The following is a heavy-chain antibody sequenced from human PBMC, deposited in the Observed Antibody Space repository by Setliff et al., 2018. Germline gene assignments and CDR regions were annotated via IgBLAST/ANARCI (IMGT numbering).Heavy chain of an antibody. V-gene: IGHV5-10-1*01. CDR2: IDPSDSYT. D-gene: IGHD3-10*01. Sequence: PGEFLKISCKGSGYNFGTYWINWVRQMPGRGLEWMGRIDPSDSYTNYNPSFQGHVTLSADKSSGTAFLQWSSLEASDTAMYYCARAPEATSTSYYNPFDSWGQGTLVTVSS. CDR3: ARAPEATSTSYYNPFDS. CDR1: GYNFGTYW. J-gene: IGHJ4*02.